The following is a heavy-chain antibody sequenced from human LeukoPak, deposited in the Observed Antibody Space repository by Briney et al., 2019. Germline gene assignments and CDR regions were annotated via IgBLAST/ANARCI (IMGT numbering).Heavy chain of an antibody. V-gene: IGHV3-13*01. Sequence: GGSLRLSCTASGFTLGSHDMHWVRQIPGQGLEWVAAVSSGFHAFFADSVQGRFTVSREDARNSLYLQMNSLRAGDAAVYYCVREARGYHYTYFDYWGQGTLVTVFS. J-gene: IGHJ4*02. CDR3: VREARGYHYTYFDY. CDR2: VSSGFHA. CDR1: GFTLGSHD. D-gene: IGHD5-18*01.